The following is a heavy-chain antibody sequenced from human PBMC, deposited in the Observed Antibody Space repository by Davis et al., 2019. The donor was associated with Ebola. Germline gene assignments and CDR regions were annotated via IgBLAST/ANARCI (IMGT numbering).Heavy chain of an antibody. CDR2: INAGNGNT. Sequence: AASVKVSCKASGYIFTTYAIHWVRQAPGQRLEWMGWINAGNGNTKYSQKFQGRVTITRDTSASTAYMELSSLRSEDTAVYYCAAEGHSGYGHYPYWGQGTLVTVSS. J-gene: IGHJ4*02. V-gene: IGHV1-3*01. CDR1: GYIFTTYA. D-gene: IGHD5-12*01. CDR3: AAEGHSGYGHYPY.